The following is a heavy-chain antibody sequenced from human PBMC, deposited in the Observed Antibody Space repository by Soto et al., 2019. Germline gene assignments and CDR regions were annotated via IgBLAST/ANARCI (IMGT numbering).Heavy chain of an antibody. J-gene: IGHJ4*02. CDR1: GFTFSNAW. CDR3: STAAYYESNPGDY. D-gene: IGHD3-22*01. V-gene: IGHV3-15*01. CDR2: IKSKTDGGTT. Sequence: GGSLRLSCAASGFTFSNAWMSWVRQAPGKGLEWDGRIKSKTDGGTTDYAAPVKGRCTISRDDSKNTLDLLMNSLKPEETTVYYCSTAAYYESNPGDYWGQGTLVTVSS.